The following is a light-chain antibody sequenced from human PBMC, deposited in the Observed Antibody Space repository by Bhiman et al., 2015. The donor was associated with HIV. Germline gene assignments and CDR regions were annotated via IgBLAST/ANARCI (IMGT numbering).Light chain of an antibody. V-gene: IGLV2-8*01. CDR3: ATWDSSLSAEV. J-gene: IGLJ2*01. CDR1: SSDVGVYNL. CDR2: EVN. Sequence: QSALTQPPSASGSRGQSVIISCTGTSSDVGVYNLVSWYQHHPGKAPKLIIYEVNKRPSGVPARFSASKSGTSATLGITGLQTGDEADYYCATWDSSLSAEVFGGGTKLTVL.